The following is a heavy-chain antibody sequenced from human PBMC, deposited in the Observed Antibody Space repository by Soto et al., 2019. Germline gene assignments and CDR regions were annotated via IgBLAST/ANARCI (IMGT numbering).Heavy chain of an antibody. CDR1: GFTFRSYG. Sequence: QMQLVESGGGVVQPGRSLRLSCAASGFTFRSYGIHWVRQAPGKGLEWVALSWFDGSKKYYVDSVKGRFAVSRDNSKNTLYLQMSSLRVEDTAVYYCARDRRVPHGYGMDVWGQGTTVTVSS. J-gene: IGHJ6*02. CDR3: ARDRRVPHGYGMDV. CDR2: SWFDGSKK. V-gene: IGHV3-33*01. D-gene: IGHD2-2*01.